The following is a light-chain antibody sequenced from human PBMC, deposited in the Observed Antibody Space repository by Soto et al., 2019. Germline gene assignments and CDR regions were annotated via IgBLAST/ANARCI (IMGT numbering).Light chain of an antibody. CDR1: SSNIGTNT. J-gene: IGLJ3*02. CDR3: AASDDSLRGVL. Sequence: QSALTQPPSASGTPGQRVTISCSGSSSNIGTNTVNWYQQLPGSAPKLLIYANNQRPSGVPDRFSGSKSGTSASLAISGLQSEDEADYYCAASDDSLRGVLFGGGTKVTVL. V-gene: IGLV1-44*01. CDR2: ANN.